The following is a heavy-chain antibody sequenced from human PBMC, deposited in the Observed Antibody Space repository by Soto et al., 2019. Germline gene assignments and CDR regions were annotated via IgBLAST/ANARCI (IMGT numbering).Heavy chain of an antibody. J-gene: IGHJ2*01. D-gene: IGHD2-2*01. CDR1: GFTFSSYW. V-gene: IGHV3-7*03. Sequence: GGSLRLSCAASGFTFSSYWMSWVRQAPGKGLERVANIKQDGSEKYYVDSVKGRFTISRDNAKNSLYLQMNSLRAEDTAVYYCARDHCSSSNCYPRWYFDLWGRGTLVTVSS. CDR3: ARDHCSSSNCYPRWYFDL. CDR2: IKQDGSEK.